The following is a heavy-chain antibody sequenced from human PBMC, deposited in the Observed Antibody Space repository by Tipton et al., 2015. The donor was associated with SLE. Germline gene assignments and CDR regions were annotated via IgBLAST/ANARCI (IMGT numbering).Heavy chain of an antibody. CDR3: AGGTGAYFDH. Sequence: SLRLSCAASGFTYSGYAMNWVRQAPGKGLEWVAFIRADGSKKEYADSVKGRFTISRDNSKNTLYLQMNRLRVEDTAVYYCAGGTGAYFDHWGQGTLVTVSS. CDR1: GFTYSGYA. V-gene: IGHV3-30*02. CDR2: IRADGSKK. J-gene: IGHJ4*02. D-gene: IGHD3-16*01.